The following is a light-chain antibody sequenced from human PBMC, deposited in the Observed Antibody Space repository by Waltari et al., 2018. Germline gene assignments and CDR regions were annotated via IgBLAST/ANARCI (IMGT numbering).Light chain of an antibody. CDR2: DTS. J-gene: IGKJ4*01. V-gene: IGKV3-20*01. CDR3: QQYDISPLT. CDR1: QTVSATY. Sequence: EIVLPQPPGPLSSSPDGRATLSCRASQTVSATYLAWYQHKPGQAPTLVIHDTSIRATGIPDRFSGSGSGTDFSLTISSLEPEDFAVYYCQQYDISPLTFGGGTKVETK.